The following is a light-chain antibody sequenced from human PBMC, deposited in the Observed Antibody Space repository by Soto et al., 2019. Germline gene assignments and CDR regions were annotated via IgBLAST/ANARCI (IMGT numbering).Light chain of an antibody. J-gene: IGLJ1*01. CDR3: QSYDSSLSGYV. Sequence: QAVVTQPPSVSGAPGQRVTISCTGGSSNIGAGYDVSWYQQLPGTAPKFLIYGNTDRPSGVPDRFSGSKSGTSASLAITGLQAEDEADYYCQSYDSSLSGYVFGTGTKLTVL. CDR2: GNT. V-gene: IGLV1-40*01. CDR1: SSNIGAGYD.